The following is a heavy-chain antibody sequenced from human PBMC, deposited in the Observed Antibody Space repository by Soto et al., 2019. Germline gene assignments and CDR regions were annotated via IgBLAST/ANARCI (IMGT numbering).Heavy chain of an antibody. CDR1: GFTFSSYS. CDR2: IYSGGST. D-gene: IGHD3-9*01. CDR3: ARDLGRWVRPPERYFDWPQSVG. Sequence: GGSLRLSCAASGFTFSSYSMNWVRQAPGKGLEWVSVIYSGGSTYYADSVKGRFTISRDNSKNTLYLQMNSLRAEDTAVYYCARDLGRWVRPPERYFDWPQSVGWGQGTLVTVS. V-gene: IGHV3-66*01. J-gene: IGHJ4*02.